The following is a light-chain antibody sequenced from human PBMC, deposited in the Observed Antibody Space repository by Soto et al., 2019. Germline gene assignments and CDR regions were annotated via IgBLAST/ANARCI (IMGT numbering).Light chain of an antibody. Sequence: QLVLTQPPSTSGTPGQRVTISCSGGTSDIGSNDVYWYQQLPGTAPKLLISSNNLRPSGVPDRFSASKSGTSASLAIGGLRPEDEADYYCAAWEESLVWVFGGGTKLTVL. J-gene: IGLJ3*02. V-gene: IGLV1-47*02. CDR2: SNN. CDR3: AAWEESLVWV. CDR1: TSDIGSND.